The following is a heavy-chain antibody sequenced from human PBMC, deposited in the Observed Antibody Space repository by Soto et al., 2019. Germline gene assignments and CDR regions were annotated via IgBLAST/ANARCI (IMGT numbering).Heavy chain of an antibody. J-gene: IGHJ5*02. CDR3: ARDGTPTDWFDP. D-gene: IGHD1-7*01. CDR1: GGSFSGYY. Sequence: QVQLQQWGAGLLKPSETLSLTCAVYGGSFSGYYWSWIRQPPGKGLEWIGEINHSGSTNYNPSLKSRVTISVDTSKNQFPLKLSSVTAADTAVYYCARDGTPTDWFDPWGQGTLVTVSS. CDR2: INHSGST. V-gene: IGHV4-34*01.